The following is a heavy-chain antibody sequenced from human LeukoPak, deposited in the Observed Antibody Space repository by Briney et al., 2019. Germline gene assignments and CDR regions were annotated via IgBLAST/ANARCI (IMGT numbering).Heavy chain of an antibody. Sequence: PGGSLRLSCAASGFTFSSYAMSWVRQAPGKGLEWVSAISGSGGSTYYADSAKGRFTISRDNSKNTLYLQMNSLRAEDTAVYYCALRGSYSGGGYWGQGTLVTVSS. J-gene: IGHJ4*02. CDR2: ISGSGGST. D-gene: IGHD1-26*01. CDR3: ALRGSYSGGGY. V-gene: IGHV3-23*01. CDR1: GFTFSSYA.